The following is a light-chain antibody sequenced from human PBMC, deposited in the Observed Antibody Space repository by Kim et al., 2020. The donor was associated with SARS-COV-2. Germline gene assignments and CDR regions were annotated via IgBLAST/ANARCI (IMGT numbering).Light chain of an antibody. CDR1: NNDIGAYDH. CDR3: SSFTSNTRV. CDR2: DVG. V-gene: IGLV2-14*03. J-gene: IGLJ3*02. Sequence: QSALTQPASVSGSPGQSITISCTGTNNDIGAYDHVSWYQQHPDRAPTLIIYDVGERPSGISDRFSGSKSGNTASLTISVLQAEDEADYFCSSFTSNTRVFGGVTQLTVL.